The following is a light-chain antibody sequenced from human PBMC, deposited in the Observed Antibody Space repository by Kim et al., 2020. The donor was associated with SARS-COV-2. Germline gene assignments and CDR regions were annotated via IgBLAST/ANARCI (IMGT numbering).Light chain of an antibody. Sequence: EIVLTQSPGPLSLSPGERATLSCRASRSISSSYLAWYQQKPGQAPRLLIYGASSRDTGIPDRFSGSGSGTDFTLTISRLEPEDFAVYYCQQYGSSPWTFGQGTKVDIK. J-gene: IGKJ1*01. CDR1: RSISSSY. CDR3: QQYGSSPWT. V-gene: IGKV3-20*01. CDR2: GAS.